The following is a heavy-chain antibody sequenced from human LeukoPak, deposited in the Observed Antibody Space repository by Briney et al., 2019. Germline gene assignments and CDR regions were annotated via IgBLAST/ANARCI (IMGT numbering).Heavy chain of an antibody. CDR2: IRNDGSDK. CDR1: GFTFSNFG. CDR3: EAVAGVFDY. V-gene: IGHV3-30*02. J-gene: IGHJ4*02. D-gene: IGHD6-19*01. Sequence: GGSLRLSCAASGFTFSNFGMHWVRQAPGKGLEWVAFIRNDGSDKYYADSVKGRFTISRDNSKNTLYLQMNSLRAEDTAVYYCEAVAGVFDYWGQGTLVTVSS.